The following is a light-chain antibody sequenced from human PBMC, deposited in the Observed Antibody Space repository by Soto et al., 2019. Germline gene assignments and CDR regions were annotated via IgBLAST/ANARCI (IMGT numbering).Light chain of an antibody. CDR1: SSDVGGYDF. V-gene: IGLV2-8*01. J-gene: IGLJ1*01. Sequence: QSALTQPPSASGSPGQSVTLSCTGTSSDVGGYDFVSWYQQHPGKAPKLMIHEVSKRPSGVPDRFSGSKSGNTASLTVSGLQAEDEADYYCSSYAGSNNYVFGTGTKLTVL. CDR2: EVS. CDR3: SSYAGSNNYV.